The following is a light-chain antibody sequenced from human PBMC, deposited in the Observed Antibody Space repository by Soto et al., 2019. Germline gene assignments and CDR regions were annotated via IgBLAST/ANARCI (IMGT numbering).Light chain of an antibody. V-gene: IGLV1-44*01. CDR1: TSNIGSNI. J-gene: IGLJ2*01. CDR3: ATWDDSLSAVV. CDR2: NTN. Sequence: QSVLTQPPSASGTPGQRVTISCSGSTSNIGSNIVNWYQQLPGAAPRLLISNTNQRPSGVPDRFSGSKSGTSASLAISGLQSGDEADYYCATWDDSLSAVVFGGGTKLTVL.